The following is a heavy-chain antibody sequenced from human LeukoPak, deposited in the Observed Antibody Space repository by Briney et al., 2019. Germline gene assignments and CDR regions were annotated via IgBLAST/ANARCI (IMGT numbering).Heavy chain of an antibody. J-gene: IGHJ4*02. D-gene: IGHD3-9*01. Sequence: GGSLRLSCAASGFTFSNYAMNWVRQAPGKGLVWVSRIHSDGSTTAYADSVKGRFTISRDNAKDTVYLQMNSLRAEDTAVYYFARGAPYYDIFIGSPPFDYWAQGPLVTVSS. CDR2: IHSDGSTT. V-gene: IGHV3-74*03. CDR1: GFTFSNYA. CDR3: ARGAPYYDIFIGSPPFDY.